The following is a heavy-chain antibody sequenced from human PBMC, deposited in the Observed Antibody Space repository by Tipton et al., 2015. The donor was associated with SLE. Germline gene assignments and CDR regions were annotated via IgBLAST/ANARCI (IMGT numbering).Heavy chain of an antibody. V-gene: IGHV4-31*03. J-gene: IGHJ3*02. Sequence: GLVKPSETLSLTCTVSGGSISSGGYYWSWIRQHPGKGLEWIGYIYYSGSTYYNPSLKSRVTISVDTSKNQFSLKLSSVTAADTAVYYCARSLVYDSSGYYYGYNAFDIWGQGTMVTVSS. CDR3: ARSLVYDSSGYYYGYNAFDI. CDR1: GGSISSGGYY. CDR2: IYYSGST. D-gene: IGHD3-22*01.